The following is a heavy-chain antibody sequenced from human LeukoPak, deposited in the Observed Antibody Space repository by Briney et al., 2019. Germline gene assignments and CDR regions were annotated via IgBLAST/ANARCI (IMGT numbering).Heavy chain of an antibody. J-gene: IGHJ4*02. V-gene: IGHV4-34*01. Sequence: SETLSLTCAVSGVSFNDYYWSWVRQTPGKGREWIGEINHSGYTNDSPSLKSRVTLSIDTSRKQFSLNLRSVTVADTGIYYCTRMTTGHDYWGQGTLVTVSS. CDR2: INHSGYT. D-gene: IGHD4-17*01. CDR1: GVSFNDYY. CDR3: TRMTTGHDY.